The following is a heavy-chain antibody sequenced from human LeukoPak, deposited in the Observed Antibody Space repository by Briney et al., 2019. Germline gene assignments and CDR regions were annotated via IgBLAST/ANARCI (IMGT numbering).Heavy chain of an antibody. V-gene: IGHV4-31*03. CDR1: GGSISSGGYY. CDR2: VYYSGST. D-gene: IGHD3-10*01. CDR3: ARDGGYGSGTYYFDY. J-gene: IGHJ4*02. Sequence: SQTLSLTCTVSGGSISSGGYYWSWIRQHPGKGLEWIGYVYYSGSTSYNPSLKSRVTISVDTSKNQFSLKLSSVTAADTAVYYCARDGGYGSGTYYFDYWGQGTLVTVSS.